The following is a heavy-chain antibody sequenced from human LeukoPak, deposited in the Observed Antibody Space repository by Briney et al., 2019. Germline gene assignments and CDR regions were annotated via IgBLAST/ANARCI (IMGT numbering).Heavy chain of an antibody. Sequence: VASVKVSCKASGYTFTSYGISWVRQAPGQGLEWMGWISAYNGNTNYAQKLQGRVTMTTDTSTSTAYMELRSLRSDDTAVYYCARVGWTGTREYGRYGDYVYYDYWGQGTLVTVSS. CDR2: ISAYNGNT. J-gene: IGHJ4*02. CDR1: GYTFTSYG. D-gene: IGHD4-17*01. V-gene: IGHV1-18*01. CDR3: ARVGWTGTREYGRYGDYVYYDY.